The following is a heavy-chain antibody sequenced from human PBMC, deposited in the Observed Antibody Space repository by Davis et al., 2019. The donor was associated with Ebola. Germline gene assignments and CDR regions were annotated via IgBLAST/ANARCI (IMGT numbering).Heavy chain of an antibody. J-gene: IGHJ5*02. Sequence: ASVKVSCKASGYIFTSCDINWVRQAPGQGLEWVGWMDPKNGNTGYAQRFQGRVTLTRDTSISTAYLGLSRLTSDDTAVYYCARTFHYGNTVNPNWFDPWGPGTLVTVSS. CDR3: ARTFHYGNTVNPNWFDP. V-gene: IGHV1-8*01. D-gene: IGHD1-7*01. CDR1: GYIFTSCD. CDR2: MDPKNGNT.